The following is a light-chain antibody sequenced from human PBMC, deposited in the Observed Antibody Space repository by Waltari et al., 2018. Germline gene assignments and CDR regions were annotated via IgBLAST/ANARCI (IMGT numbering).Light chain of an antibody. Sequence: SYVLTQPPSVSVAPGATARITCGGHHIESKRVHWYRQRPGQAPVVVISYDNDRAAGIPERFSGSNSGNTATLTISRGEAGDEADYYCQVWDANTDPGVFGTGTEVTVL. CDR1: HIESKR. CDR2: YDN. CDR3: QVWDANTDPGV. J-gene: IGLJ1*01. V-gene: IGLV3-21*01.